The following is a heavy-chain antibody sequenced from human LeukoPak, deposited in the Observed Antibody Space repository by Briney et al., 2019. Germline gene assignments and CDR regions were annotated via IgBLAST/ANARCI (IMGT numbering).Heavy chain of an antibody. CDR2: IYYTGSP. CDR3: ARRWGNIVGVTYEY. CDR1: GSSITSVSHY. V-gene: IGHV4-39*01. D-gene: IGHD3-16*01. Sequence: SETLSLTCTISGSSITSVSHYWGWIRQPPGKGLEWIGDIYYTGSPYYSPSLRSRVTMSVHTSENQFSLRLNSVTAVDTAVYYCARRWGNIVGVTYEYWGQGTLVTVSS. J-gene: IGHJ4*02.